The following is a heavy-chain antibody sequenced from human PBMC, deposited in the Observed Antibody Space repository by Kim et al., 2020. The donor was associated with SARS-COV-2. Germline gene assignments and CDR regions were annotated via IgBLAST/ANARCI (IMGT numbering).Heavy chain of an antibody. D-gene: IGHD3-3*01. CDR1: GGSFSGYD. J-gene: IGHJ6*03. Sequence: SETLSLTCAVSGGSFSGYDWNWIRQPPGKGLEWIGEINHSGSTNYNPSPKRRVTISVDTTKNQFSLKLSSGTAADTAVYYCARGISERRFLAPHHYYYYMDVWGKGTTVTVSS. CDR2: INHSGST. CDR3: ARGISERRFLAPHHYYYYMDV. V-gene: IGHV4-34*01.